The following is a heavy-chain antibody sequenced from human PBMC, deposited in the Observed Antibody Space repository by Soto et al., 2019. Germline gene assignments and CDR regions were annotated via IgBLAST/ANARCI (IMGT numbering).Heavy chain of an antibody. V-gene: IGHV4-39*01. D-gene: IGHD3-9*01. CDR1: GGSITSSSYY. Sequence: QLQLQESGPGLVKPSETLSLTCSVSGGSITSSSYYWGWIRQPPGKGLEWIAAIYYSGSIYHNPSLKSRVTMSIDTSKNQFSLKMSSVTAADTAVYYCARLLHDNRGYYYFDYWGRGTLVTVSS. CDR2: IYYSGSI. J-gene: IGHJ4*02. CDR3: ARLLHDNRGYYYFDY.